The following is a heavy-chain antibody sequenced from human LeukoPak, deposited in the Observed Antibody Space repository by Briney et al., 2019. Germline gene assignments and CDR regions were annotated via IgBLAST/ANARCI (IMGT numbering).Heavy chain of an antibody. CDR1: GFSFSSYS. CDR2: ITTSSSYI. D-gene: IGHD3-16*01. CDR3: AKEPTFGGGMYFDY. Sequence: GGSLRLSCAASGFSFSSYSMNWVRQAPGKGLEWVSSITTSSSYIYYADSVKGRFTISRDNAKNSLFLQMNSLRAEDTAVYYCAKEPTFGGGMYFDYWGQGTLVTVSS. J-gene: IGHJ4*02. V-gene: IGHV3-21*04.